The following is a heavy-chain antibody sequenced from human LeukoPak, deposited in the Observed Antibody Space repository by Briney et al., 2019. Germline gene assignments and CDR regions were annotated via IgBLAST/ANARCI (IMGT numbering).Heavy chain of an antibody. CDR2: ITPNSGGT. D-gene: IGHD3-9*01. CDR3: ARSPDILTGENFDY. V-gene: IGHV1-2*02. CDR1: GYTFTGYY. Sequence: GASVKVSCKASGYTFTGYYMHWVRQAPGQGLDYMGWITPNSGGTDYAQKFQDRVTMTRDTSISTDYMELSRLRSDDTAVYYCARSPDILTGENFDYWGQGTLVTVSS. J-gene: IGHJ4*02.